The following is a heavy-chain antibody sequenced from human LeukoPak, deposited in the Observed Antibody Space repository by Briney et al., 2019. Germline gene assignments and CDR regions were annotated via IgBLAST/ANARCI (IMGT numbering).Heavy chain of an antibody. CDR3: ASLDTAKQPLANH. CDR2: IREERGQE. V-gene: IGHV3-7*03. CDR1: GSTFSRFA. D-gene: IGHD5-18*01. J-gene: IGHJ5*02. Sequence: PGGSLRLSCAASGSTFSRFAMHWVRQAPGKGLEWVANIREERGQEYYVDSVKGRFTISKNSAKNSLYLQMNTLRVEDTAMYYCASLDTAKQPLANHWGQGTLVTVSS.